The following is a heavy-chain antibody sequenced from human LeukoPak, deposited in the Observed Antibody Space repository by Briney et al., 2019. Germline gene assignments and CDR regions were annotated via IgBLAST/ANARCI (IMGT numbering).Heavy chain of an antibody. J-gene: IGHJ3*01. CDR2: IYPDDSDT. V-gene: IGHV5-51*01. CDR1: GYXFNAYW. Sequence: GESLKISCNGSGYXFNAYWIAWVRQMPGKGLEWMGIIYPDDSDTRYSPSFQGQVTISADKSVRTAYLQWSSLKASDTAMYYCARPNITSYYDSRGYDAFDVWGQGTMLTVSS. D-gene: IGHD3-22*01. CDR3: ARPNITSYYDSRGYDAFDV.